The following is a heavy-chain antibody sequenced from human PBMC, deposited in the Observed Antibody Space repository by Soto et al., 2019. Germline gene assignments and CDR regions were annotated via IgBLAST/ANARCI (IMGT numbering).Heavy chain of an antibody. J-gene: IGHJ4*02. V-gene: IGHV3-64D*06. CDR1: GFTFSIYA. CDR2: ISTNGGST. CDR3: VKGEYYYDSSGYYPFDY. Sequence: PGGSLRLSCSASGFTFSIYAMHWVRQAPGKGQEYVSSISTNGGSTDYADSVKGRFTISRDNSKNTVYLQMSSLRVVDTAVYYCVKGEYYYDSSGYYPFDYWGQGT. D-gene: IGHD3-22*01.